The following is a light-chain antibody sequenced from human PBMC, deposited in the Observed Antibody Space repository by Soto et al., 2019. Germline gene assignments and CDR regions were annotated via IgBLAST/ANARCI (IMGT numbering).Light chain of an antibody. Sequence: DIQMIQSPCTLSACDGGRVTITCRASQSISTWLAWYQQKAGKAPNLLIYGASNLHSGVPSRFSGSGSGTNFTLTIIILQPEDFATYYCQQANSCPVTFGQGTRLETK. V-gene: IGKV1-12*01. J-gene: IGKJ5*01. CDR3: QQANSCPVT. CDR1: QSISTW. CDR2: GAS.